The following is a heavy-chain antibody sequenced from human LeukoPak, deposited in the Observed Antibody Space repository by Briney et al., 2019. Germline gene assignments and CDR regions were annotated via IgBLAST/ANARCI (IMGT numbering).Heavy chain of an antibody. J-gene: IGHJ3*02. D-gene: IGHD1-1*01. CDR3: AREVTSERGDDAFDI. V-gene: IGHV3-23*01. CDR1: GFSFSTYW. CDR2: ISGSGGST. Sequence: GGSLRLSCAASGFSFSTYWMSWVRQAPGKGLEWVSAISGSGGSTYYADSVKGRFTISRDNSKNTLYLQMNSLRAEDTAVYYCAREVTSERGDDAFDIWGQGTMVTVSS.